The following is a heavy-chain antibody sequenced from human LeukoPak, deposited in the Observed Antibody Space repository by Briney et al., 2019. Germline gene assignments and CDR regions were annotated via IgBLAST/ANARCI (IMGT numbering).Heavy chain of an antibody. D-gene: IGHD3-3*01. V-gene: IGHV1-18*01. CDR1: GYNLATSG. CDR2: ISSFNGNT. J-gene: IGHJ6*04. Sequence: ASVKVSCMAIGYNLATSGISWVRPAPGQGLEWMGWISSFNGNTHYAERLQDRVSMTTDTSTSTAYMELRSLSSDDTAVYYCARILVALYGLDVWGRGTTVIVSS. CDR3: ARILVALYGLDV.